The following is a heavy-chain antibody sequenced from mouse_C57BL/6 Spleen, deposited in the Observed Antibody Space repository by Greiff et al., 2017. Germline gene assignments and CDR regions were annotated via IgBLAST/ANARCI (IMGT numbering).Heavy chain of an antibody. CDR1: GYAFSSSW. J-gene: IGHJ2*01. CDR3: ARWDEDFDY. V-gene: IGHV1-82*01. Sequence: VKLQESGPELVKPGASVKISCKASGYAFSSSWMNWVKQRPGKGLEWIGRIYPGDGDTNYNGKFKGKATLTADKSSSTAYMQLSSLTSEDSAVYFCARWDEDFDYWGQGTTLTVSS. D-gene: IGHD4-1*01. CDR2: IYPGDGDT.